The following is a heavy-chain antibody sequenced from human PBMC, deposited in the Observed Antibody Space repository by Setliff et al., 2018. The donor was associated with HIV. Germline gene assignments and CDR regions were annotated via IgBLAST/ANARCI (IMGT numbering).Heavy chain of an antibody. J-gene: IGHJ4*02. D-gene: IGHD2-15*01. CDR2: IKSKTDGGTT. Sequence: PGGSLRLSCTASGFTFSNAWMSWVRQVPGKGLEWVGRIKSKTDGGTTDYAAPVKGRFTISRDDSKNTLYLQMSSLRAEDTAVYYCAKSDIVVVVAACLDYWGQGTLVTVSS. V-gene: IGHV3-15*01. CDR1: GFTFSNAW. CDR3: AKSDIVVVVAACLDY.